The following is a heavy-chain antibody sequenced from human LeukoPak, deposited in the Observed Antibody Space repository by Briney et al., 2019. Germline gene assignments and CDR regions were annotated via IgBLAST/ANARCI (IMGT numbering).Heavy chain of an antibody. J-gene: IGHJ4*02. D-gene: IGHD6-19*01. CDR2: TYYRSKWYS. V-gene: IGHV6-1*01. Sequence: SQTLSLTCAISGDSVSTNTAAWSWIRQSPSRGLEWLGRTYYRSKWYSDYAVSVRGRITIDPDTSKNQFSLQLTSVTPEDTAVYYCVRYTGWSYFDYWGQGTLVTVSS. CDR3: VRYTGWSYFDY. CDR1: GDSVSTNTAA.